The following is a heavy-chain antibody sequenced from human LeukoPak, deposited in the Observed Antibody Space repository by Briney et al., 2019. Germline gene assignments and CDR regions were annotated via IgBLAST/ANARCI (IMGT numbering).Heavy chain of an antibody. CDR2: IRSKAYGGTT. Sequence: GGSLRLSCVASGFSFRSYAVSWVRQAPGKGLEWVGFIRSKAYGGTTEYAASVKGRFTISRDDSKSIAYLQMNSLKTEDTAVYYCTRDLGGGNSAPMDVWGQGTTVTVSS. V-gene: IGHV3-49*04. CDR1: GFSFRSYA. CDR3: TRDLGGGNSAPMDV. J-gene: IGHJ6*02. D-gene: IGHD4-23*01.